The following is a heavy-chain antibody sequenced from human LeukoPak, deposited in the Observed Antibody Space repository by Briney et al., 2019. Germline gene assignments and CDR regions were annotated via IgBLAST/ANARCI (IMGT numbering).Heavy chain of an antibody. Sequence: GGSLRFSGVASGFSFTNHGMHWVRQALGKGLEWVSVVARDGGAKFYADSVKGRFTLSRDNSKNMFFLQMNFLTVENTAIYYCAREATWGQWYFDHWGQGTPVIVSS. CDR3: AREATWGQWYFDH. J-gene: IGHJ4*02. CDR1: GFSFTNHG. D-gene: IGHD6-19*01. CDR2: VARDGGAK. V-gene: IGHV3-30*03.